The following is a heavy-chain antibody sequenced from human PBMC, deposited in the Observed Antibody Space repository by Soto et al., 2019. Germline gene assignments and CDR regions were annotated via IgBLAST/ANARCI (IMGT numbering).Heavy chain of an antibody. CDR2: VYGDNGNT. D-gene: IGHD5-12*01. J-gene: IGHJ4*02. CDR1: GYTFTSYA. V-gene: IGHV1-3*01. CDR3: VAVDIGDY. Sequence: QVQLVQSGAEVKKPGASVKVSCKTSGYTFTSYAIHWVRQVPGQSLEWMGWVYGDNGNTKYLEKFQGRVTFTRDTSASTAYMELSNLRFEDTALYYCVAVDIGDYWGQGTLVTVSS.